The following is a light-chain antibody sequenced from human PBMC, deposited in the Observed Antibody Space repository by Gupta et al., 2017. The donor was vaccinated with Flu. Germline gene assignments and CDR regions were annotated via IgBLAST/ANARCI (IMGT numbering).Light chain of an antibody. CDR2: AAS. Sequence: IQTIPSSSSLFASAVDKVTITCRASQSISSYLNWYQQKPGKAPKLLIFAASSLQSGVPSRCSGSGSGAEYTITISSMQPEDVATYYCQQSYSTSQSFGQGTKLEIK. CDR3: QQSYSTSQS. V-gene: IGKV1-39*01. CDR1: QSISSY. J-gene: IGKJ2*03.